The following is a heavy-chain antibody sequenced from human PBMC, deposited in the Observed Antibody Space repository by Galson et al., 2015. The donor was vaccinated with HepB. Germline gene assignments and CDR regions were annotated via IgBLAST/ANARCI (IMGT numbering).Heavy chain of an antibody. D-gene: IGHD3-22*01. CDR2: TYYRSKWYN. CDR3: ARDLGYDSIQTGAFDI. J-gene: IGHJ3*02. Sequence: CAISGDSVSSNSAAWNWIRQSPSRGLEWLGRTYYRSKWYNDYAVSVKSRITINPDTSKNQFSLQLNSVTPEDTAVYYCARDLGYDSIQTGAFDIWGQGTMVTVSS. V-gene: IGHV6-1*01. CDR1: GDSVSSNSAA.